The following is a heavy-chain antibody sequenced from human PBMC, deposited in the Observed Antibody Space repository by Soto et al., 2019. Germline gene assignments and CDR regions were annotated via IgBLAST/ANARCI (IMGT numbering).Heavy chain of an antibody. Sequence: SETLSLTCTVSGGSISSYFYIWVRQPPGKGLEWIGSVYYTGTTDYNPSLKSRVTISVDTSKTQFSLNLRSVTAADTAVYYCARDLAAVPRAFDYWGRGTLVTVSS. CDR2: VYYTGTT. J-gene: IGHJ4*02. CDR1: GGSISSYF. V-gene: IGHV4-59*01. D-gene: IGHD6-13*01. CDR3: ARDLAAVPRAFDY.